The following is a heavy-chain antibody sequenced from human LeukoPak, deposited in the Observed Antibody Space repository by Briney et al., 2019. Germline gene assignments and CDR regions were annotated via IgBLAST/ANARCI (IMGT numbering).Heavy chain of an antibody. J-gene: IGHJ5*02. CDR2: ITDSGDT. D-gene: IGHD3-16*01. CDR1: GGSNNRDY. CDR3: ARHGPGERRFDP. Sequence: PSETLSLTWTVSGGSNNRDYWSWLRDPPGKGVDCVGYITDSGDTNSNPSLKSRVTISVDTSKSQFSLKLISVTAADTAVYYCARHGPGERRFDPWGQGTLVTVSS. V-gene: IGHV4-59*08.